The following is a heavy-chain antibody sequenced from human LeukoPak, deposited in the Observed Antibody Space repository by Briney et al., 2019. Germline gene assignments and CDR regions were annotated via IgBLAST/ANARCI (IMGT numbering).Heavy chain of an antibody. D-gene: IGHD2-2*01. CDR2: INHSGST. J-gene: IGHJ5*02. V-gene: IGHV4-34*01. Sequence: SETLSLTCAVYGGSFSGYYWSWIRQPPGKGLEWIGEINHSGSTNYNPSLKSRVTISVDTSKNQFSLKLSSVTAADTAVYYCARPHKRRYCSSTSCSNWFDPWGQGTLVTVSS. CDR3: ARPHKRRYCSSTSCSNWFDP. CDR1: GGSFSGYY.